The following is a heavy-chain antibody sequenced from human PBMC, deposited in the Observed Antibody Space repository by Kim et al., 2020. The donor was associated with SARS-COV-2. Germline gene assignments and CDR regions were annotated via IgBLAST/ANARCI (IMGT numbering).Heavy chain of an antibody. CDR1: GGSFSGYY. J-gene: IGHJ4*02. CDR3: AGDDYGDFLLRE. D-gene: IGHD4-17*01. Sequence: SETLSLTCAVYGGSFSGYYWSWIRQPPGKGLEWIGEINHSGSTNYNPSLKSRVTISVDTSKNQFSLKLSSVTAADTAVYYCAGDDYGDFLLREWGQGTLVTVSS. V-gene: IGHV4-34*01. CDR2: INHSGST.